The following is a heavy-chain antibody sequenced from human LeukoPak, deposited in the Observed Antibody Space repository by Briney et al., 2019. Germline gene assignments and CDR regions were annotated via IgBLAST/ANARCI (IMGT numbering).Heavy chain of an antibody. CDR3: AREGIAAAGTSSLDY. D-gene: IGHD6-13*01. CDR1: GFTFSSYS. J-gene: IGHJ4*02. Sequence: PGRSLRLSCAASGFTFSSYSMNWVRQAPGKGLEWVSSISSSSSYIYYADSVKGRFTISRDNAKNSLYLQMNSLRAEDTAVYYCAREGIAAAGTSSLDYWGQGTLVTVSS. CDR2: ISSSSSYI. V-gene: IGHV3-21*01.